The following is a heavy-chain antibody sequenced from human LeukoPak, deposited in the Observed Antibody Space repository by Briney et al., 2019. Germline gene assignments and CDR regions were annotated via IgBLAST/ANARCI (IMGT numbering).Heavy chain of an antibody. D-gene: IGHD5-12*01. CDR3: ARDPARSGYDFMDY. V-gene: IGHV3-48*03. CDR2: ISSSGSTI. Sequence: GGSLRLSCAASGFTFSSYEMNWVRQAPGKGLEWVSYISSSGSTIYYADSVKGRFTISRDNAKNSLYLQMNSLRAEDTAVYYCARDPARSGYDFMDYWGQGTLVTVS. J-gene: IGHJ4*02. CDR1: GFTFSSYE.